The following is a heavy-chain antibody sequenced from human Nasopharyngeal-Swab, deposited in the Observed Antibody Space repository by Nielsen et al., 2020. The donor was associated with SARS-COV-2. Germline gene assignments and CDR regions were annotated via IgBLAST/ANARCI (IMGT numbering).Heavy chain of an antibody. CDR1: GGSFSGYY. J-gene: IGHJ4*02. Sequence: ETLSLTCAVYGGSFSGYYWSWVRQAPGKGLEWVANIKQDGSEKYYVDSVKGRFTISRDNAKNSLYLQMNSLRAEDTAVYYCARKNYFDYWGQGTLVTVSS. CDR3: ARKNYFDY. V-gene: IGHV3-7*01. CDR2: IKQDGSEK.